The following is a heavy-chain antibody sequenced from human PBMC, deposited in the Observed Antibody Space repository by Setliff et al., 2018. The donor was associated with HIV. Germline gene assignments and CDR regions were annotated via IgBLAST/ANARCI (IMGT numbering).Heavy chain of an antibody. D-gene: IGHD6-13*01. Sequence: PSETLSLTCTVSGGSISGYYWSWIRQPPGKGLEWIGYVYSSGSTNYNPSLNSRVTILVDTPQKQFSLRLTSVTAADTAVYYCARGRDSSSWEYHYMDVWGKGTTGTVSS. CDR3: ARGRDSSSWEYHYMDV. CDR2: VYSSGST. CDR1: GGSISGYY. V-gene: IGHV4-59*12. J-gene: IGHJ6*03.